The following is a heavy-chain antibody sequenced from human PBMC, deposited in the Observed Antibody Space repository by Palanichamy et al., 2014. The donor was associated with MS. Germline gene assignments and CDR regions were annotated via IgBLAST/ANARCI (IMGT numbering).Heavy chain of an antibody. CDR2: IYNSGST. Sequence: QVQLQESGPGLVRPSETLSLTCTVSGGSINSDYWSWIRQPPGKGLEWIGYIYNSGSTNYNSSLQSRVTMSLDTSKNQFSLKLSSVTAADTAAYYCARGGPSSKYFDYWGQGTLVTVSS. D-gene: IGHD3-16*01. CDR3: ARGGPSSKYFDY. V-gene: IGHV4-59*01. CDR1: GGSINSDY. J-gene: IGHJ4*02.